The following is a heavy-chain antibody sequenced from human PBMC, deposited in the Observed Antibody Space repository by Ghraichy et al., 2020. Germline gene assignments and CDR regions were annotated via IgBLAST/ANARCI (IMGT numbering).Heavy chain of an antibody. CDR3: ARGYYDFWSGYYHSIGY. D-gene: IGHD3-3*01. Sequence: GGSLRLSCAASGFTFSSYEMNWVRQAPGKGLEWVSYISSSGSTIYYADSVKGRFTISRDNAKNSLYLQMNSLRAEDTAVYYCARGYYDFWSGYYHSIGYWGQGTLVTVSS. CDR2: ISSSGSTI. V-gene: IGHV3-48*03. CDR1: GFTFSSYE. J-gene: IGHJ4*02.